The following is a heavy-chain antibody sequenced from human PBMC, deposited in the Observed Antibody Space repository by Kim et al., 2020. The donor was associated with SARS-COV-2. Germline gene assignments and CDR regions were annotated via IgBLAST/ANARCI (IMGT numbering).Heavy chain of an antibody. D-gene: IGHD6-13*01. V-gene: IGHV3-30*04. Sequence: GGSLRLSCAASGFTFSSYAMHWVRQAPGKGLEWVAVLSYDGSNKYYVDSVKGRFTISRDNSKNTLYLQMNSLRAEDTAVYYCARGTAGRYWGQGTLVTVSS. J-gene: IGHJ4*02. CDR2: LSYDGSNK. CDR3: ARGTAGRY. CDR1: GFTFSSYA.